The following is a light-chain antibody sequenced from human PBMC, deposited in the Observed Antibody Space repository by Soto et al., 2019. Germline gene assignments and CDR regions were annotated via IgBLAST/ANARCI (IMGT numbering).Light chain of an antibody. V-gene: IGKV1-39*01. CDR1: QSISSW. CDR2: DAS. J-gene: IGKJ5*01. CDR3: QQSYSTPPIT. Sequence: DIQMTQSPSTLSASVGDRVTITCRASQSISSWLAWYQQKPGKAPKLLIYDASSLESGVPSRFSGSGSGTGFTLTISSLQPEDFATYYCQQSYSTPPITFGQGTRLEIK.